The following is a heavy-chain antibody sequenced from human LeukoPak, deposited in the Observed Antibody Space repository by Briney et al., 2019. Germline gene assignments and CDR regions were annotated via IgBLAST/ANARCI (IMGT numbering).Heavy chain of an antibody. Sequence: GGSLRLSCAASGFTFNSYHMNWVRQAPGKGLEWVSSITSSSSYTYYAESVKGRFTISRDNAENSLYLQMNSLRAEDTAVYYCAELGITMIGGVWGKGTTVTISS. J-gene: IGHJ6*04. D-gene: IGHD3-10*02. CDR1: GFTFNSYH. V-gene: IGHV3-21*01. CDR3: AELGITMIGGV. CDR2: ITSSSSYT.